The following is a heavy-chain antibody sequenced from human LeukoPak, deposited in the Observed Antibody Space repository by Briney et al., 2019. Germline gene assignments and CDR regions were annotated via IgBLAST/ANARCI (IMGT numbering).Heavy chain of an antibody. D-gene: IGHD4-17*01. CDR2: INPNSGGT. CDR1: GYTFTGYY. J-gene: IGHJ4*02. CDR3: ARDLYGDYFMGY. V-gene: IGHV1-2*06. Sequence: ASVKVSCEASGYTFTGYYMHWVRQAPGQGLEWMGRINPNSGGTNYAQKFQGRVTMTRDTSISTAYMELSRLRSDDTAVYYCARDLYGDYFMGYWGQGTLVTVSS.